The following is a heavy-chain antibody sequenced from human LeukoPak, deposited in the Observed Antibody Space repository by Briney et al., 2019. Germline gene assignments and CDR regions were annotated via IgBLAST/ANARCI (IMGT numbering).Heavy chain of an antibody. D-gene: IGHD3-10*01. CDR3: ARRPRLLWFGEDLRDHTYY. CDR1: GFTFSSYA. CDR2: ISYDGSNK. Sequence: PGGSLRLSCAASGFTFSSYAMHWVRQAPGKGLEWVAVISYDGSNKYYADSVKGRFTISRDNSKNTLYLQMNSLRAEDTAVYYCARRPRLLWFGEDLRDHTYYWGQGTLVTVSS. J-gene: IGHJ4*02. V-gene: IGHV3-30-3*01.